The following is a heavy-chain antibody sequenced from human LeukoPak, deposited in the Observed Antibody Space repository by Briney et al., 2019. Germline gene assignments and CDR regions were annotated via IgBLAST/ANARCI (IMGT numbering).Heavy chain of an antibody. Sequence: SETLSLTCTVSGGSVSSGNYYWSWIRQPAGKALEWIGRMYTSGATNYNPSLKSRVTISIDTSKNQFSLKLSSVTAADTAVYYCARDGCGGSCFHYYYYYMDVWGKGTTVTISS. J-gene: IGHJ6*03. CDR3: ARDGCGGSCFHYYYYYMDV. CDR2: MYTSGAT. CDR1: GGSVSSGNYY. D-gene: IGHD2-15*01. V-gene: IGHV4-61*02.